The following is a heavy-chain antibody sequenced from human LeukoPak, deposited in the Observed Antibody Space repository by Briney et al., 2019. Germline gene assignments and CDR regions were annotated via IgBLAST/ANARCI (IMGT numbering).Heavy chain of an antibody. Sequence: GRSLRLSCAASGFTFDDYAMHWVRQAPGKGLEWVSGISWNSGSIGYADSVKGRFTISRDNAKNSLYLQMNSLRAEGTALYYCAKDIYGSGSYYFDYWGQGTLVTVSS. CDR1: GFTFDDYA. D-gene: IGHD3-10*01. V-gene: IGHV3-9*01. J-gene: IGHJ4*02. CDR2: ISWNSGSI. CDR3: AKDIYGSGSYYFDY.